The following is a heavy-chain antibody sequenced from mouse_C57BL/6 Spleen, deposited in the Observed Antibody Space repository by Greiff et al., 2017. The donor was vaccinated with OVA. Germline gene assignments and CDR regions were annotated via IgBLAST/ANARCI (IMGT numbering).Heavy chain of an antibody. D-gene: IGHD1-1*01. Sequence: EVMLVESGGGLVKPGGSLKLSCAASGFTFSSYAMSWVRQTPEKRLEWVATISDGGSYTYYPDNVKGRFTISRDNAKNNLYLQMSHLKSEDTAMYYCARERGSSGGFAYWGQGTLVTVSA. J-gene: IGHJ3*01. CDR2: ISDGGSYT. CDR1: GFTFSSYA. CDR3: ARERGSSGGFAY. V-gene: IGHV5-4*01.